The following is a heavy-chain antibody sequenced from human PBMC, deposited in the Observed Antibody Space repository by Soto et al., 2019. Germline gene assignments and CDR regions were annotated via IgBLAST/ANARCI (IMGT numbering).Heavy chain of an antibody. CDR1: GGSISSYY. D-gene: IGHD4-17*01. Sequence: QVQLQESGPGLVKPSETLSLTCTVSGGSISSYYWSWIRQPPGKGLEWIGYIYYSGSTNYNPSLKSRVTISVDTSKNQFSLKLSSVTAADTAVYYCARDKSPPKRTVEGGMDVWGQGTTVTVSS. V-gene: IGHV4-59*01. CDR2: IYYSGST. CDR3: ARDKSPPKRTVEGGMDV. J-gene: IGHJ6*02.